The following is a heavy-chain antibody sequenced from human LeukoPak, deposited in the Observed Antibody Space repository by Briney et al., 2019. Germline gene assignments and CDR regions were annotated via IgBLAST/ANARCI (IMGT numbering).Heavy chain of an antibody. V-gene: IGHV1-18*01. CDR1: GYTFTSYG. CDR2: ICAYNGNT. CDR3: ARASERAEQLVRAPLDY. D-gene: IGHD6-6*01. Sequence: GSVKVSCKASGYTFTSYGIGWVRQAAGQGLEWMGGICAYNGNTNYAQKLQGRVTMTTDTSTSTAYMELRSLRSDDTAVYYCARASERAEQLVRAPLDYWGQGTLVTVSS. J-gene: IGHJ4*02.